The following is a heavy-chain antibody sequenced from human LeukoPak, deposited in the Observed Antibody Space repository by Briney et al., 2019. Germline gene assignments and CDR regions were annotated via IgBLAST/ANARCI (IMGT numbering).Heavy chain of an antibody. CDR2: ISSSSSTI. J-gene: IGHJ4*02. Sequence: PGGSLRLSCAASGFTFSSYSMNWVRQAPGKGLEWVSYISSSSSTIYYADPVKGRFTISRDNAKNSLYLRMNSLRAEDTAVYYCARDPCSSTSCYPLSFSFDYWGQGTLVTVSS. CDR1: GFTFSSYS. D-gene: IGHD2-2*01. CDR3: ARDPCSSTSCYPLSFSFDY. V-gene: IGHV3-48*01.